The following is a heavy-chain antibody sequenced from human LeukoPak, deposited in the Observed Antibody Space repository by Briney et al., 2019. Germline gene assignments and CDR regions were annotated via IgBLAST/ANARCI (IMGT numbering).Heavy chain of an antibody. Sequence: GGSLRLSCAASGFTFSSYWMSWVRQAPGKGLEWVANIKQDGGEKYYVDSVKGRFTISRDNAKNSLYLQMNSLRAEDTAVYYCARESLRYYDSSGYLDYWGQGTLVTVSS. CDR3: ARESLRYYDSSGYLDY. CDR1: GFTFSSYW. D-gene: IGHD3-22*01. V-gene: IGHV3-7*01. CDR2: IKQDGGEK. J-gene: IGHJ4*02.